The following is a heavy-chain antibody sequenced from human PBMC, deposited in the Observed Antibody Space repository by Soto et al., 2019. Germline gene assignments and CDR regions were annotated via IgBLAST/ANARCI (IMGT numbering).Heavy chain of an antibody. Sequence: QVQLVQSGAEVKKPGSSVKVSCKASGGTFSSYAISWVRQAPGQGHEWMGGIIPIFGTANYAQKFQGRVTITADESTSTAYMELSSLRSEDTAVYYCASYPSFRLARGYSGYGGTEAVYFDYWGQGTLVTVSS. CDR3: ASYPSFRLARGYSGYGGTEAVYFDY. V-gene: IGHV1-69*01. D-gene: IGHD5-12*01. CDR2: IIPIFGTA. J-gene: IGHJ4*02. CDR1: GGTFSSYA.